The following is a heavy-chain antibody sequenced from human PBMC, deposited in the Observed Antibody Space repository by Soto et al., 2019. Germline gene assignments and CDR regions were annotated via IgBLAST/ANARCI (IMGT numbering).Heavy chain of an antibody. V-gene: IGHV1-69*01. J-gene: IGHJ3*02. D-gene: IGHD6-13*01. Sequence: QVQLVQSGAEVKKPGSSVKVSCKASEGTFSSYAVSWVRQAPGQGLEWMGGTIPILGAVHSPQRFQDRVTITAGESTSTAYMELSSLRSEDTAVYYCARSDGSSWLYYDVFDIWGQGTMVTVSS. CDR3: ARSDGSSWLYYDVFDI. CDR2: TIPILGAV. CDR1: EGTFSSYA.